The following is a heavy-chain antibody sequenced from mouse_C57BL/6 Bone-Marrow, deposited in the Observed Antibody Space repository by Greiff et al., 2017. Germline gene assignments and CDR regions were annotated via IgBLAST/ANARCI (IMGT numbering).Heavy chain of an antibody. D-gene: IGHD1-1*01. CDR3: AKEGDYYGISGGFFAY. V-gene: IGHV1-39*01. J-gene: IGHJ3*01. Sequence: EVHLVESGPELVKPGASVKISCKASGYSFTDYNMNWVKQSNGKSLEWIGVINPNYGTTSYNQKFKGKATLTVDQSSSTAYMQLNSLTSEDSAVYYCAKEGDYYGISGGFFAYWGQGTLVTVPA. CDR2: INPNYGTT. CDR1: GYSFTDYN.